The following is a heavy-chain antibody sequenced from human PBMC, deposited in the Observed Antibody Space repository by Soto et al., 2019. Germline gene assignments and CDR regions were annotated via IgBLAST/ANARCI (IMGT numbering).Heavy chain of an antibody. CDR3: AREAAGFDL. CDR1: GFTVSSDH. CDR2: MYYGGTT. Sequence: EMQLVETGGGLIQPGGSLRLSCAASGFTVSSDHMSWVRQAPGKGLEWISVMYYGGTTYYADSVQGRFTISRDSSTNTLYLQMNALRADDTAVYYCAREAAGFDLWGQGTMVTVSS. D-gene: IGHD6-13*01. V-gene: IGHV3-53*02. J-gene: IGHJ3*01.